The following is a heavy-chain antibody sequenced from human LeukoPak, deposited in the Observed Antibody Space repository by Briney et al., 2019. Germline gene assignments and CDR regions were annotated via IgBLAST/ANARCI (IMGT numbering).Heavy chain of an antibody. D-gene: IGHD2-15*01. CDR2: INHSGST. Sequence: SEPLSLTCAVYGGSFSGYYWSWIRQPPGKGLEWIGEINHSGSTNYNPSLKSRVTISVDTSKNQFSLKLSSVTAADTAVYYCAGGRGYCSGGSCYSAAGYFDYWGQGTLVTVSS. CDR3: AGGRGYCSGGSCYSAAGYFDY. V-gene: IGHV4-34*01. CDR1: GGSFSGYY. J-gene: IGHJ4*02.